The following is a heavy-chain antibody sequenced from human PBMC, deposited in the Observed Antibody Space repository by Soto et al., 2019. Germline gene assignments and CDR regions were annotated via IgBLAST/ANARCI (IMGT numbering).Heavy chain of an antibody. J-gene: IGHJ6*02. CDR2: INHSGST. V-gene: IGHV4-34*01. D-gene: IGHD6-13*01. Sequence: SETLSLTCAVYGGSFSGYYWSWIRQPPGKGLEWIGEINHSGSTNYNPSLKSRVTISVDTSKNQFSLKLSSVTAADTAVYYCARIIIAAAGTLGYYYYGMDVWGQGTTVTVSS. CDR3: ARIIIAAAGTLGYYYYGMDV. CDR1: GGSFSGYY.